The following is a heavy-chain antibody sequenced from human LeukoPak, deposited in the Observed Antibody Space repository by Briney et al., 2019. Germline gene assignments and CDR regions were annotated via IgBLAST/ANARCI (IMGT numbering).Heavy chain of an antibody. Sequence: ASVKVSCKASGGTFSSYALTWVRQAPGQGLEWMGGIMSMFGTAKYAQKFQGRVTITADESTSTAYMELSSLRSEDTAVYYCARGREIPAIGLDYWGQGTLVTVSS. CDR3: ARGREIPAIGLDY. J-gene: IGHJ4*02. CDR1: GGTFSSYA. V-gene: IGHV1-69*13. D-gene: IGHD5-18*01. CDR2: IMSMFGTA.